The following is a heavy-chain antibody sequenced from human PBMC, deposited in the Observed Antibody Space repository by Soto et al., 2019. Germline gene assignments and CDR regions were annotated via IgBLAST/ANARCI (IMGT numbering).Heavy chain of an antibody. Sequence: QVQLQESGPGQVKPSETLSLTCTISGGSVSVYYWSWIRQSTGQGLEWIGYIYASGSPYYNPSLRSRVTISAATSKNQISLKLTSPTAADTAVYYCARGVGSSPPQYWGRGTLVTVSS. CDR1: GGSVSVYY. D-gene: IGHD1-26*01. CDR3: ARGVGSSPPQY. CDR2: IYASGSP. V-gene: IGHV4-59*02. J-gene: IGHJ4*02.